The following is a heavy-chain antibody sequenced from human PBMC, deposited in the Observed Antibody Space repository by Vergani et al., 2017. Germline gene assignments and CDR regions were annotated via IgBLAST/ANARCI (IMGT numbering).Heavy chain of an antibody. J-gene: IGHJ6*03. D-gene: IGHD1-7*01. Sequence: QITLKESGPTLVKPTQTLTLTCTFSGFSLNTRGVSVAWIRQPPGKALDWLALIYWNDDQHYSPSLNNRVTITKDTSKNQLVLTMTNMDYVDTGTYYCVYRKTEGGTTGCCYPFYYYYYMDVWGKGTTVTVSS. CDR1: GFSLNTRGVS. CDR2: IYWNDDQ. V-gene: IGHV2-5*04. CDR3: VYRKTEGGTTGCCYPFYYYYYMDV.